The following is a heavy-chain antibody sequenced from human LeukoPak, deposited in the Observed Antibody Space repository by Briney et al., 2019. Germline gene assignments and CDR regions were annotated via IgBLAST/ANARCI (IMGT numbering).Heavy chain of an antibody. V-gene: IGHV3-23*01. J-gene: IGHJ1*01. CDR3: VQEARRDGYKLAPVAEH. D-gene: IGHD5-24*01. Sequence: GRSLRLSCAASGFTFNIYAMSWVRQAPEKGLEWVSAISETSRKTYYADPVKGRFTISRDNSKNTPYLQMNDLRDGDTAVYYCVQEARRDGYKLAPVAEHWGQGTLVTVSS. CDR1: GFTFNIYA. CDR2: ISETSRKT.